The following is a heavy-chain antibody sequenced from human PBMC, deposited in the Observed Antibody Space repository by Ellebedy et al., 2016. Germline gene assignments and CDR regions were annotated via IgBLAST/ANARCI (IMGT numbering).Heavy chain of an antibody. CDR3: ARESEVGCMDV. D-gene: IGHD1-26*01. CDR2: IWFDGSNK. V-gene: IGHV3-33*08. Sequence: GESLKISCAASGFTFSSYGMHWVRQAPGKGLEWVAVIWFDGSNKYHADSVKGRFTISRDNSKNTLYLQMNSLRAEDTAVYYCARESEVGCMDVWGQGTTVTVSS. J-gene: IGHJ6*02. CDR1: GFTFSSYG.